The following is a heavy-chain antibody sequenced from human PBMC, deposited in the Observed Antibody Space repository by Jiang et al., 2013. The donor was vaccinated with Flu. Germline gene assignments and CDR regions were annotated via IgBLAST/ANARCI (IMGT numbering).Heavy chain of an antibody. CDR2: VSHGGST. CDR1: GGSFSGYY. V-gene: IGHV4-34*01. J-gene: IGHJ5*01. D-gene: IGHD6-13*01. Sequence: LLKPSETLSLTCAVYGGSFSGYYWTWIRQPPGKGLEWIGEVSHGGSTNYNPSLKGRVSISMDTSKNQFSLKLNSVTAADTSVYYCARGLSSGSWYPWFDSWGQGTLVTVSS. CDR3: ARGLSSGSWYPWFDS.